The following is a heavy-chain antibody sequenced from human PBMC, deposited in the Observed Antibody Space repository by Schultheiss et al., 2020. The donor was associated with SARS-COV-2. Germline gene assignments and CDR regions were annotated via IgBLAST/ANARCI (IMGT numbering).Heavy chain of an antibody. D-gene: IGHD6-6*01. CDR1: GGSFSDYY. V-gene: IGHV4-59*01. CDR3: ARDLRGSSSMDV. Sequence: SETLSLTCAVYGGSFSDYYWSWIRQPPGKGLEWIGYVFYSGSTNYNPSLKSRVTISVDTSNNQFSLKLSSVTAADTAVYYCARDLRGSSSMDVWGQGTTVTVSS. CDR2: VFYSGST. J-gene: IGHJ6*02.